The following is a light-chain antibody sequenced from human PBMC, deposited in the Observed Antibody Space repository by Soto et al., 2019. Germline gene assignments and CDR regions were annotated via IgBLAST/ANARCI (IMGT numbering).Light chain of an antibody. CDR1: SGHSSYI. CDR2: VESSGTY. J-gene: IGLJ3*02. CDR3: EAWDSTTRV. Sequence: QAVLTQSSSASASLGSSVRLTCTLSSGHSSYIIAWHQQQPQKAPRYLMKVESSGTYNKGSGLPDRFSGSSSGADRYLTISNLQFEDEADYYCEAWDSTTRVFGGGTKLTVL. V-gene: IGLV4-60*02.